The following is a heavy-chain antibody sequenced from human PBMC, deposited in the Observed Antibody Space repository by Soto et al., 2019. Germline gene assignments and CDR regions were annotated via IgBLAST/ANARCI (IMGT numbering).Heavy chain of an antibody. J-gene: IGHJ6*03. CDR2: IWYDGSNK. V-gene: IGHV3-33*01. D-gene: IGHD2-2*03. CDR1: GFTFSSYG. Sequence: PGGSLRLSCAGSGFTFSSYGMHWVGQAPGKGLEWVAVIWYDGSNKYYADSVKGRFTISRDNSKNTLYLQMNSLRAEDTAVYYGAREWIGPYYYYYMDVWGKGTTVTVSS. CDR3: AREWIGPYYYYYMDV.